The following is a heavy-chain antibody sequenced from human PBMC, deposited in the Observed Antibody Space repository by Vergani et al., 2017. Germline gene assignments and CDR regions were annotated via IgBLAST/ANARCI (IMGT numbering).Heavy chain of an antibody. CDR1: GFTFSSYS. Sequence: EVQLVESGGGLVKPGGSLRLSCAASGFTFSSYSMNWVRQAPGKGLEWVSYISSSRSYIYYADSVKGRFTISRDNAKNSLYLQMNSLRAEYTAVYYCARVGYGDYGDAFDIWGQGTMVTVSS. CDR3: ARVGYGDYGDAFDI. CDR2: ISSSRSYI. V-gene: IGHV3-21*01. J-gene: IGHJ3*02. D-gene: IGHD4-17*01.